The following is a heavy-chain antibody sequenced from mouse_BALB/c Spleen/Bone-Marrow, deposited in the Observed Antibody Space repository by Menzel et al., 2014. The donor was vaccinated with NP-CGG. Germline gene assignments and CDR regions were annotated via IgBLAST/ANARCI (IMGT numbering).Heavy chain of an antibody. J-gene: IGHJ1*01. D-gene: IGHD1-1*01. CDR2: IRNEANGYTT. CDR3: ARDNGSSPSYWFFNV. CDR1: GLTYTDYY. Sequence: DVMLVESGGGLVQPGGSLRLSCATSGLTYTDYYMTWVRQPSGKALEWLSFIRNEANGYTTEYSASVKGRFTISRDNSQSILYLQMNTLRPEDSATYYCARDNGSSPSYWFFNVWGAGTKVTVSS. V-gene: IGHV7-3*02.